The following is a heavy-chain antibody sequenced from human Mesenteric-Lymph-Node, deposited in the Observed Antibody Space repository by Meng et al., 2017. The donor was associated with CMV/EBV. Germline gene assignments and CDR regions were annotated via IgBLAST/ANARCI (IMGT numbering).Heavy chain of an antibody. CDR1: GYTFGGYY. D-gene: IGHD3-3*01. CDR2: INPNTGGT. V-gene: IGHV1-2*02. Sequence: ASVKVSCKASGYTFGGYYMHWVRQAPGQGLEWMGWINPNTGGTNSAQKFQGRVTLTRDTSISTAYMELIRLTSDDTAVYYCARGGSIVGPSFWSAVRNYHYGMDVWGQGTTVTVSS. J-gene: IGHJ6*02. CDR3: ARGGSIVGPSFWSAVRNYHYGMDV.